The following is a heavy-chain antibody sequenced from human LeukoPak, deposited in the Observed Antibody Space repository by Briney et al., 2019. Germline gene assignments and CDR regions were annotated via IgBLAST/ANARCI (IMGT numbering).Heavy chain of an antibody. V-gene: IGHV5-51*01. D-gene: IGHD1-26*01. J-gene: IGHJ4*02. Sequence: GESLKISCKASGYSFTSYWIGWVRQMPGKGLEYMGIIYPGDSDTKYSPSFQGQVTISADTSISTAYLQWSSLKASDTAMYYCARRSGNYVEYWGQGTLVTVSS. CDR3: ARRSGNYVEY. CDR1: GYSFTSYW. CDR2: IYPGDSDT.